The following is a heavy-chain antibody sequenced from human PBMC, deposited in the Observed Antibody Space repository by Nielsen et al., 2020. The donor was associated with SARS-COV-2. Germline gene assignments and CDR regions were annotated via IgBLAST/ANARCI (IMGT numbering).Heavy chain of an antibody. CDR2: INPYSGGT. CDR3: ARDRRAEIDY. Sequence: ASVKVSCKASGYTFTDYYIHWVRQAPGQGLEWMGRINPYSGGTNYAQKFQGRVTMARDTSISTAYMELSRLRSDDTAVYYCARDRRAEIDYWGQGTLVTVSS. V-gene: IGHV1-2*06. J-gene: IGHJ4*02. CDR1: GYTFTDYY.